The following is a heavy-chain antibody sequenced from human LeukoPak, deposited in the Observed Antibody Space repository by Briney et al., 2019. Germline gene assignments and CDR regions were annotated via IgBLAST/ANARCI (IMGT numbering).Heavy chain of an antibody. CDR1: GFTFSSYA. Sequence: GGSLRLSCAASGFTFSSYAMHWVRQAPGKGLEWVAVISYDGSNKYYADSVKGRFTISRDNSKNTLYLQMDSLRGEDTAVYYCAGPSGYYALDMFDAWGQGTMVAVSS. V-gene: IGHV3-30-3*01. D-gene: IGHD3-22*01. CDR2: ISYDGSNK. CDR3: AGPSGYYALDMFDA. J-gene: IGHJ3*01.